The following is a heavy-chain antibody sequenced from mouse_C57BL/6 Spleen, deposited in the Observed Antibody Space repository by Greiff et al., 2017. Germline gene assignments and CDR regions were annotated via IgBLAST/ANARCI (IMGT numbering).Heavy chain of an antibody. CDR3: AVITTVGAAGDY. J-gene: IGHJ4*01. CDR1: GYTFTSYW. D-gene: IGHD1-1*01. CDR2: IHPSDSDT. V-gene: IGHV1-74*01. Sequence: VQLQQPGAELVKPGASVKVSCKASGYTFTSYWMHWVNQRPGQGLEWIGRIHPSDSDTNYNQKFKGKATLTVDKSSSTAYMQLSSLTSEDSAVYYCAVITTVGAAGDYWGQGTSVTVSS.